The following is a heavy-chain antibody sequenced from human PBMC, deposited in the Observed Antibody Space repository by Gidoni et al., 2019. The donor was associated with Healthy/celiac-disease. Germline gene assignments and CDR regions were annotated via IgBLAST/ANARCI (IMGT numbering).Heavy chain of an antibody. D-gene: IGHD1-1*01. Sequence: EEQLVESGGGLVKPGRSLRLSCTASGFTCGDYAMSWFRQAPGKGLEWVGFIRSKAYGGTTEYAASVKGRFTISRDDSKSIAYLQMNSLKTEDTAVYYCTRWANDYYYGIDVWGQGTTVTVS. CDR2: IRSKAYGGTT. J-gene: IGHJ6*02. CDR3: TRWANDYYYGIDV. CDR1: GFTCGDYA. V-gene: IGHV3-49*05.